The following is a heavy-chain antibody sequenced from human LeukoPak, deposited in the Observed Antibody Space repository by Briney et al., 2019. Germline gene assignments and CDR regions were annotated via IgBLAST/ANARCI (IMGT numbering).Heavy chain of an antibody. V-gene: IGHV4-30-4*01. D-gene: IGHD3-3*01. J-gene: IGHJ5*02. Sequence: SQTLSLTCTVSGGSISSGDYYWRWIRQPPGTGLEWIGYIYYSGSTYYNPSLKSRVTISVDTSKNQFSLKLSSVTAADTAVYYCARTYYDFWSGYNWFDPWGQGTLVTVSS. CDR3: ARTYYDFWSGYNWFDP. CDR2: IYYSGST. CDR1: GGSISSGDYY.